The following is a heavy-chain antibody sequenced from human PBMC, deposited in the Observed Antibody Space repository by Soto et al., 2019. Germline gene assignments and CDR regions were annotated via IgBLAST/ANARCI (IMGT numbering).Heavy chain of an antibody. Sequence: QVQLGQSGAEVKKPGSSVKVSCRSSGGSFRSYAISWVRQSPGHGLEWMVSIMAVFGSATYAQRSQGRAIITADESTTTSYLELSGLKSGDAAVYFCATSRGFYEAMEVWGQGTTVTVSS. V-gene: IGHV1-69*01. J-gene: IGHJ6*02. CDR1: GGSFRSYA. D-gene: IGHD3-16*01. CDR2: IMAVFGSA. CDR3: ATSRGFYEAMEV.